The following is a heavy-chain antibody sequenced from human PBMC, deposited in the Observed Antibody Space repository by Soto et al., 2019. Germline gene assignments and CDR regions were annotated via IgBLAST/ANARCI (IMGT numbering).Heavy chain of an antibody. CDR3: ARDASHHCSSTSCYGAHDAFDI. J-gene: IGHJ3*02. Sequence: ASVKVSCKVSGYTLTELSMHWVRQAPGKGLEWMGGFDPEDGETIYAQKFQGRVTMTEDTSTDTAYMELSSLRSEDTAVYYCARDASHHCSSTSCYGAHDAFDIWGQGTMVTVSS. V-gene: IGHV1-24*01. CDR1: GYTLTELS. D-gene: IGHD2-2*01. CDR2: FDPEDGET.